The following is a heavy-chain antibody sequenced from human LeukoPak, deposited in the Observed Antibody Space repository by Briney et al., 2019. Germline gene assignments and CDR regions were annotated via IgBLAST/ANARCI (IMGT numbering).Heavy chain of an antibody. CDR1: GGSISSYY. D-gene: IGHD3-22*01. V-gene: IGHV4-59*01. CDR3: ATRGFDYYDSSGYYYNWYFDL. CDR2: IYYSGST. J-gene: IGHJ2*01. Sequence: SETLSLTCTVSGGSISSYYWSWIRQPPGKGLEWIGYIYYSGSTNYNPSLKSRVTISVDTSKSQFSLKLSSVTAADTAVYYCATRGFDYYDSSGYYYNWYFDLWGRGTLVTVSS.